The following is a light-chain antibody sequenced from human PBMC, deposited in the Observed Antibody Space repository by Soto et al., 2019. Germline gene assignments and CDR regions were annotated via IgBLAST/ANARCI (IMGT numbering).Light chain of an antibody. Sequence: QSALTQPASVSGSPGQSITISCTGTSSDVGDRNYVSWYQQYPGKAPKLMIYEVNNRPSGVSNRFSGSKSGNTASLTISGLQAEDEADYYCSSYTNIGTWVFGGGTKLTVL. V-gene: IGLV2-14*01. CDR1: SSDVGDRNY. J-gene: IGLJ3*02. CDR2: EVN. CDR3: SSYTNIGTWV.